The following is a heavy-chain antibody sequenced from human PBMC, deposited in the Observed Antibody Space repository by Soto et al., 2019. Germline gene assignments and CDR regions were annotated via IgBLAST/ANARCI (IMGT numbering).Heavy chain of an antibody. D-gene: IGHD3-9*01. CDR2: VTYDSSEK. Sequence: QVHVVESGGGVVQPGTSLRLSCTASGFSFFNYGFAWIRQAPGKGLEWVAVVTYDSSEKYYADSVKGRFTISRDNSNNTVYLQMDSLQHNDSALYYCGKAGGSELRYFDWPEVGVWGQGTLVTVSS. CDR3: GKAGGSELRYFDWPEVGV. CDR1: GFSFFNYG. V-gene: IGHV3-30*18. J-gene: IGHJ4*02.